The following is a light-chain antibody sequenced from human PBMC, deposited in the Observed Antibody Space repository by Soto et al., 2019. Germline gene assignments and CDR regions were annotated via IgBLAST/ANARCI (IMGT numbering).Light chain of an antibody. J-gene: IGKJ1*01. Sequence: DIQMTQSPSTLSASVGDRVTITCRASQSVSSWLAWYQQKPGKAPTLLIYKASSLESGVPSRFIGSGSGTAFTLTISSLQPDDCATYYCQQYNSYLWTFGQGTKVEIK. CDR2: KAS. CDR3: QQYNSYLWT. CDR1: QSVSSW. V-gene: IGKV1-5*03.